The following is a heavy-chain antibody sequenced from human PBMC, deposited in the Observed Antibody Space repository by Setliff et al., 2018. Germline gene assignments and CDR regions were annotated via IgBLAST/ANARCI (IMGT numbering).Heavy chain of an antibody. D-gene: IGHD6-13*01. V-gene: IGHV3-74*01. Sequence: VGSLRLSCAASGFTFSRYWTHWVRQAPGKGLLWVSLIESDGSNPGYADSLRGRFTISRDNAKNMLYLQMNRLRAEDTAVYYCARGIAAAGSLDYWGPGTLVTVSS. CDR1: GFTFSRYW. J-gene: IGHJ4*02. CDR2: IESDGSNP. CDR3: ARGIAAAGSLDY.